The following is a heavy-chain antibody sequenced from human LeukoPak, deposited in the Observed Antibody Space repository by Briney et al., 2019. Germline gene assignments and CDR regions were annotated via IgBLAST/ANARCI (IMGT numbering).Heavy chain of an antibody. Sequence: SQTLSLTCSVSGGSLSSHYWSWIRQPPGKGLEWVGYIYYSGSTNYNPSLKSRVTISVDTSKNQLSLKLSTVTASDTAVYYCARGSPPHYDIFNYWGQGTLVTVSS. V-gene: IGHV4-59*11. D-gene: IGHD3-16*01. CDR3: ARGSPPHYDIFNY. CDR2: IYYSGST. CDR1: GGSLSSHY. J-gene: IGHJ4*02.